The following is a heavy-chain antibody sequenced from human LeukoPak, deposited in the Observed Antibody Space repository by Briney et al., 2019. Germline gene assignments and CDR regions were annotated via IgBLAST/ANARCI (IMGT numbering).Heavy chain of an antibody. CDR1: GGSFSGYY. V-gene: IGHV4-34*01. CDR3: ARSPQQLVPHKYFRH. D-gene: IGHD6-13*01. J-gene: IGHJ1*01. CDR2: INHSGST. Sequence: SETLSLTCAVYGGSFSGYYWSWIRQPPGKGLEWIGEINHSGSTNYNPSLKSRVTISVDTSKNQFSLKLSSVAAADTAVYYCARSPQQLVPHKYFRHWGQGTLVTVSS.